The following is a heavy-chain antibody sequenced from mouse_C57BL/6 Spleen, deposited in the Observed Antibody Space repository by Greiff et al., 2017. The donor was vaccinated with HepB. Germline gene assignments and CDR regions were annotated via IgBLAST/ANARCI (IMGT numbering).Heavy chain of an antibody. CDR1: GFTFSSYT. CDR2: ISGGGGNT. Sequence: EVNVVESGGGLVKPGGSLKLSCAASGFTFSSYTMSWVRQTPEKRLEWVATISGGGGNTYYPDSVKGRFTISRDNAKNTLYLQMSSLRSEDTALYYCARHGSVSSYYAMDYWGQGTSVTVSS. J-gene: IGHJ4*01. CDR3: ARHGSVSSYYAMDY. V-gene: IGHV5-9*01. D-gene: IGHD1-1*01.